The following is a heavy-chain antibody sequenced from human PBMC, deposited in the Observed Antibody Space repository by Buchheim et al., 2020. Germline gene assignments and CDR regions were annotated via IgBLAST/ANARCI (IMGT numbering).Heavy chain of an antibody. Sequence: EVQLVESGGGLVQPGGSLRLSCAASGFTFSSYEMNWVRQAPGKGLEWVSYISSSGSTIYYADSVKGRFTIPRDNAKNSLYLQMNSLRAEDTAVYYCARDNNWKFHEVSHGWFDPWGQGTL. CDR3: ARDNNWKFHEVSHGWFDP. CDR1: GFTFSSYE. CDR2: ISSSGSTI. J-gene: IGHJ5*02. V-gene: IGHV3-48*03. D-gene: IGHD1-20*01.